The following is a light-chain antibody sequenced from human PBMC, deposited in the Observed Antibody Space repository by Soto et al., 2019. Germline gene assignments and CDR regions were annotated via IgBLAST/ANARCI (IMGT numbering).Light chain of an antibody. J-gene: IGKJ1*01. V-gene: IGKV1-5*03. CDR3: LQYYGDSWT. Sequence: IQMTKCPSPLSGSAGDSATITCRASQTISSWLAWYQQKPGKAPKLLIYKASTLKSGVPSRFSGSGSGTDFTLTISSLEPDDFAAYYCLQYYGDSWTFGQGTKVDIK. CDR1: QTISSW. CDR2: KAS.